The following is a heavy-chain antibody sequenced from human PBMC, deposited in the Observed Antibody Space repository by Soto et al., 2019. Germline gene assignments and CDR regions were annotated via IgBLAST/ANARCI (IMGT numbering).Heavy chain of an antibody. V-gene: IGHV3-23*01. J-gene: IGHJ4*02. CDR1: GFTFDNYV. CDR3: AKRFDDSSTWSFDH. D-gene: IGHD6-6*01. Sequence: PGGSLRLSCAASGFTFDNYVMTWVRQAPGKGLEWVAGISGNGARAYYGDSVKGRFIVSRDNSKNTQYLQMNSLRVEDTALYYCAKRFDDSSTWSFDHWGLGXLVTVYS. CDR2: ISGNGARA.